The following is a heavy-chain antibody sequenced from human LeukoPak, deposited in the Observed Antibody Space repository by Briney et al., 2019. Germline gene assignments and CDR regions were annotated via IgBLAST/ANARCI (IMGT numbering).Heavy chain of an antibody. J-gene: IGHJ4*02. CDR2: IYYRGST. V-gene: IGHV4-61*08. D-gene: IGHD4-17*01. Sequence: ASETLSLTCTVSGGSISSGGYYWSWIRQPPGKGLEWIGYIYYRGSTNYNPSLKSRVTFSVDTSKNQFSLKLNSVTAADTAVYYCARGGDYGDLRYFDYWGQGTLVTVSS. CDR1: GGSISSGGYY. CDR3: ARGGDYGDLRYFDY.